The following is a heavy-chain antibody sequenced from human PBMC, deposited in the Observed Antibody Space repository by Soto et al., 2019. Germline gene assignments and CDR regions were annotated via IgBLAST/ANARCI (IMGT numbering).Heavy chain of an antibody. Sequence: GGSLRLSCAASGFTFSSYSMNWVRQAPGKGLEWVSSISSSSSYIYYADSVKGRFTIFRDNAKNSLYLQMNSLRAEDTAVYYCARDSDDDAFDIWGQGTMVTVSS. V-gene: IGHV3-21*01. J-gene: IGHJ3*02. CDR2: ISSSSSYI. CDR3: ARDSDDDAFDI. CDR1: GFTFSSYS. D-gene: IGHD1-26*01.